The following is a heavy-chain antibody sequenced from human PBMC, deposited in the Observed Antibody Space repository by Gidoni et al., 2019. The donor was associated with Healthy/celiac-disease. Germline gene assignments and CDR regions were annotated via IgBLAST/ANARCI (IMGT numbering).Heavy chain of an antibody. J-gene: IGHJ6*02. CDR1: GESFSGYS. CDR2: IHHSGST. V-gene: IGHV4-34*01. CDR3: AISREGVTMVRGVTMGYYGMDV. D-gene: IGHD3-10*01. Sequence: QVQLQQWGAGLLNPSETLSLTCAVYGESFSGYSWRWIRQPPGKGLEWIGEIHHSGSTNYNPSLKRRVTISGDTSKDQFSLKLSSVTAADTAVYYCAISREGVTMVRGVTMGYYGMDVWGQGTTVTVSS.